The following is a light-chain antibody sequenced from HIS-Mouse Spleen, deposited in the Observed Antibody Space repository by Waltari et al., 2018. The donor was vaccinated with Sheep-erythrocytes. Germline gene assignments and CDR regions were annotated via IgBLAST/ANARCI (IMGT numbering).Light chain of an antibody. CDR3: SSYAGSNNWV. CDR1: SSDVVGYNY. Sequence: QSALTQPPFVSGSPGQSATISCTGNSSDVVGYNYVSWYQQHPGQAPKLMIYEVSKRPSGVPDRFSGSKSDNTSSLTVSGLQAEDEADYYCSSYAGSNNWVFGGGTKLTVL. V-gene: IGLV2-8*01. CDR2: EVS. J-gene: IGLJ3*02.